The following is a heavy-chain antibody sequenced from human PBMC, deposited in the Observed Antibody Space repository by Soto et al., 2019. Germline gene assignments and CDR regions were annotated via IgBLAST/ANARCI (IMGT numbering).Heavy chain of an antibody. CDR2: IYYSGST. V-gene: IGHV4-31*03. J-gene: IGHJ1*01. CDR3: ARVTYDSIGWGYFQH. Sequence: QVQLQESGTGLVKPSQTLSLTCTVSGGSISSGSYYWTWIRQHPGKGLEWIGYIYYSGSTYYNPSLNSRVIMSVDTSKTQFSLKLSSVTAADTAVYYCARVTYDSIGWGYFQHWGQGTMVTVSS. CDR1: GGSISSGSYY. D-gene: IGHD3-22*01.